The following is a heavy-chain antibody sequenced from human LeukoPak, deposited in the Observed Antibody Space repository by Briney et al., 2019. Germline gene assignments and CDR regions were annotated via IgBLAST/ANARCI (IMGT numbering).Heavy chain of an antibody. CDR2: INHSGST. CDR3: ARIGRGYSYGFPFDY. J-gene: IGHJ4*02. V-gene: IGHV4-34*01. CDR1: GGSISSYY. Sequence: SETLSLTCTVSGGSISSYYWTWIRQPPGKGLEWIGEINHSGSTNYNPSPKSRVTISVDTSKNQFFLKLTSVTAADTAVYYCARIGRGYSYGFPFDYWGQGTLVTVSS. D-gene: IGHD5-18*01.